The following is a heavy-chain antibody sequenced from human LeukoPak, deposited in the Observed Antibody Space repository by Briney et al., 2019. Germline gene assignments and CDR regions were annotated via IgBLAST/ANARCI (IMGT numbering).Heavy chain of an antibody. CDR3: VKITSSSGGDY. V-gene: IGHV3-64D*09. D-gene: IGHD6-19*01. Sequence: PGGSLRLSWSASGFTFSSDAMYWVRQAPGKGLEYVSGISSNGGSTYYADSVKGRFTISRDNSKNTLYLQMSSLRAEDTAVYYCVKITSSSGGDYWGQGTLVTVSS. CDR1: GFTFSSDA. J-gene: IGHJ4*02. CDR2: ISSNGGST.